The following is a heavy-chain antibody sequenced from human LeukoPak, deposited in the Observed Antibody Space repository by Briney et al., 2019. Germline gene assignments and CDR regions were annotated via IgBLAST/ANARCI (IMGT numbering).Heavy chain of an antibody. V-gene: IGHV1-69*13. CDR2: IIPIFGTA. CDR3: AAGLGDTSGYYYVFGLS. CDR1: GGTFSSYA. J-gene: IGHJ4*02. Sequence: ASVKVSCKASGGTFSSYAISWVRQAPGQGLEWTGGIIPIFGTANYAQKFQGRVTITADESTSTAYMELSSLRSEDTAVYYCAAGLGDTSGYYYVFGLSWGQGTLVTVSS. D-gene: IGHD3-22*01.